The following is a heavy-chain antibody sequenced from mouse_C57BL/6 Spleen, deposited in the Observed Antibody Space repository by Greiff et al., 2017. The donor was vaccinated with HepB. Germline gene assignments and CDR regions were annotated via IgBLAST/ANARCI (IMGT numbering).Heavy chain of an antibody. Sequence: VQLQQSGAELVRPGASVTLSCKASGYTFTDYEMHWVKQTPVHGLEWIGAIDPETGGTAYNQKFKGKAILTADKSYSTAYMELRSLTSEDSAVYYCTRPYYSNYWFAYWGQGTLVTVSA. D-gene: IGHD2-5*01. J-gene: IGHJ3*01. CDR2: IDPETGGT. CDR1: GYTFTDYE. CDR3: TRPYYSNYWFAY. V-gene: IGHV1-15*01.